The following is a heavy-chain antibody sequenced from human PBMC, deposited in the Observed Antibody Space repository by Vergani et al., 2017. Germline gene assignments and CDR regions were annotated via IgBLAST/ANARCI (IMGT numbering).Heavy chain of an antibody. D-gene: IGHD5-12*01. CDR1: GGSISRYY. J-gene: IGHJ6*02. CDR3: ARLYSGYDFGMDV. CDR2: IYTSGST. V-gene: IGHV4-4*07. Sequence: QVQLQESGPGLVKPSETLSPTCPVSGGSISRYYWRWIRQPAGKGLEWIGRIYTSGSTNYNPSLKSRVTMSVDTSKNLFSLKLSSVTAADTAVYYCARLYSGYDFGMDVWGQGTTVTVSS.